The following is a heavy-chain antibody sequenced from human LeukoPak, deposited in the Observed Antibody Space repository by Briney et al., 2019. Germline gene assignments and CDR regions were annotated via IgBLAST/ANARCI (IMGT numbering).Heavy chain of an antibody. J-gene: IGHJ4*02. D-gene: IGHD1-26*01. V-gene: IGHV3-7*01. CDR2: IKPDGSEK. CDR3: ARGLRHGSYGYFDY. Sequence: PGGSLRLSCAASGFTFSSSWMSWVRQAPGKGLEWVTNIKPDGSEKYYVDSVKGRFTISRDNAKNSLYLQMNSLRAEDTAVYYCARGLRHGSYGYFDYWGQGTLVTVSS. CDR1: GFTFSSSW.